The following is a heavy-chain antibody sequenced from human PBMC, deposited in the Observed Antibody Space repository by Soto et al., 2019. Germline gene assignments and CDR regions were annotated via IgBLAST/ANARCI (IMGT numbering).Heavy chain of an antibody. CDR1: GFTVSSNY. Sequence: EVQLVESGGGLVQPGGSLRLSCAASGFTVSSNYMSWVRQAPGKGLEWVSVIYSGGSTYYADSVKGRFTISRHNSKNTLYLQMNSLRAEDTAVYYCARGAAAAGVYYYYMAVWGKGTTVTVSS. V-gene: IGHV3-53*04. J-gene: IGHJ6*03. CDR2: IYSGGST. CDR3: ARGAAAAGVYYYYMAV. D-gene: IGHD6-13*01.